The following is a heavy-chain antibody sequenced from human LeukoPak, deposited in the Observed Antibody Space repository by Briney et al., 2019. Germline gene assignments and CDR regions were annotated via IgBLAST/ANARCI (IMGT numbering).Heavy chain of an antibody. Sequence: ASVKVSCKASGYTFTSYDINWVRQATGQELEWMGWMNPNSGNTGYAQKFQGRVTMTRNTSISTAYMELSSLRSEDTAVYYCARGYCSSTSCYLYYYYMDVWGKGTTVTVSS. J-gene: IGHJ6*03. CDR1: GYTFTSYD. D-gene: IGHD2-2*01. CDR3: ARGYCSSTSCYLYYYYMDV. CDR2: MNPNSGNT. V-gene: IGHV1-8*01.